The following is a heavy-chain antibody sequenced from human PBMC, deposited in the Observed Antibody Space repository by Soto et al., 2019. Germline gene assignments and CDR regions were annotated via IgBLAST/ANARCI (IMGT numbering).Heavy chain of an antibody. CDR3: ARARSRSYGDYWGGYYYYGMDV. D-gene: IGHD4-17*01. Sequence: QVQLVESGGGVVQPGRSLRLSCAASGFTFSSYAMHWVRQAPGKGLEWVAVISYDGSNKYYADSVKGRFTISRDNSKNTLYLQMNSLRAEDTAVYYCARARSRSYGDYWGGYYYYGMDVWGQGTTFTVSS. J-gene: IGHJ6*02. CDR2: ISYDGSNK. V-gene: IGHV3-30-3*01. CDR1: GFTFSSYA.